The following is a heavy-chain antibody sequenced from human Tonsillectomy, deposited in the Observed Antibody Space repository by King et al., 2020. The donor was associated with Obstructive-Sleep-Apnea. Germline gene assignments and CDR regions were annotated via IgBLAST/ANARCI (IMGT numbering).Heavy chain of an antibody. CDR1: GGSISSNYY. CDR2: IYYSGST. J-gene: IGHJ4*02. V-gene: IGHV4-39*01. Sequence: QLQESGPGLVKPSETLSLTCTVSGGSISSNYYWGWIRQPPGKGLEWIGTIYYSGSTYYNPSLKSRVTVSVDTSNNQFSLKLSSVTAADTAVYYCAGQDPPRRGFGDPHRRGFGESVFLDDWGQGTLVTVSS. D-gene: IGHD3-10*01. CDR3: AGQDPPRRGFGDPHRRGFGESVFLDD.